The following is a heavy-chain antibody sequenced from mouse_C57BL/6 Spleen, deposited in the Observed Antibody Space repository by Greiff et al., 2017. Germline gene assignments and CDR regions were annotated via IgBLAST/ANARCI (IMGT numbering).Heavy chain of an antibody. Sequence: QVQLQQSDAELVKPGASVKMSCKVSGYTFTDHTMHWMKQRPEQGLEWIGYIYPSDGITKYNEKFKGKATLTADTSYSTAYMQLNSLTSEDSAVYCCEREGNGYFDYWGQGTTLTVSS. J-gene: IGHJ2*01. CDR2: IYPSDGIT. D-gene: IGHD2-1*01. V-gene: IGHV1-78*01. CDR3: EREGNGYFDY. CDR1: GYTFTDHT.